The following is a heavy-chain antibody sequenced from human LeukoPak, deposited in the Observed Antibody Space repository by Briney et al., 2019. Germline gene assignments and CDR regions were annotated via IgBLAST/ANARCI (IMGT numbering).Heavy chain of an antibody. CDR2: IYTSGST. J-gene: IGHJ4*02. Sequence: PSETLSLTCTVSGGSISSSSYYWGWIRQPPGKGLEWIGRIYTSGSTNYNPSLKSRVTMSVDTSKNQFSLKLSSVTAADTAVYYCARAQNYDFWSGEFDYWGQGTLVTVSS. V-gene: IGHV4-61*05. CDR1: GGSISSSSYY. CDR3: ARAQNYDFWSGEFDY. D-gene: IGHD3-3*01.